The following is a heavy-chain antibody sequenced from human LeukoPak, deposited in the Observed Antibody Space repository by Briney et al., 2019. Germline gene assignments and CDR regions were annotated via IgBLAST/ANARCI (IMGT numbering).Heavy chain of an antibody. Sequence: SGGSLRLSCAASGFTFSSYSMNWVRQAPGKGLGWVSSISSSSSYIYYADSVKGRFTISRDNAKNSLYLQMNSLRAEDTAVYYCARCSSWSPNWFDPWGQGTLVTVSS. CDR3: ARCSSWSPNWFDP. J-gene: IGHJ5*02. CDR2: ISSSSSYI. CDR1: GFTFSSYS. D-gene: IGHD6-13*01. V-gene: IGHV3-21*01.